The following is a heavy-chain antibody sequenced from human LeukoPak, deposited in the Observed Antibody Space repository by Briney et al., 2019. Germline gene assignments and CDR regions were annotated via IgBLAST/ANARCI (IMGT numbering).Heavy chain of an antibody. CDR2: INSDGSGT. CDR1: GFTFSAFW. J-gene: IGHJ5*02. V-gene: IGHV3-74*01. CDR3: ARGRDQQQLVPFWFDP. D-gene: IGHD6-13*01. Sequence: GGSLRLSCAASGFTFSAFWMHWVRQAPGKGLVWVSHINSDGSGTRYADSVKGRYTISRDNARNTLYLQMNSLRAEDTAVYYCARGRDQQQLVPFWFDPWGQGTLVTVSS.